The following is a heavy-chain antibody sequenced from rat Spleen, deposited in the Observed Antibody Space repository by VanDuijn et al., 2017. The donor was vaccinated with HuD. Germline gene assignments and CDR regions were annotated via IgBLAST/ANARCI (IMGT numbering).Heavy chain of an antibody. CDR1: GFTFSDYT. CDR2: IWGNGNT. CDR3: ARADIAAISADGI. V-gene: IGHV2-13*01. J-gene: IGHJ2*01. D-gene: IGHD1-2*01. Sequence: VQLVESDGGLVQPGRSLKLSCSASGFTFSDYTMAWVRQAPKKGLEWMGLIWGNGNTNYNSALKSRLSISRDTSKSQVYLKMNSLQSEDTATYSCARADIAAISADGIWGQGVMVTVSS.